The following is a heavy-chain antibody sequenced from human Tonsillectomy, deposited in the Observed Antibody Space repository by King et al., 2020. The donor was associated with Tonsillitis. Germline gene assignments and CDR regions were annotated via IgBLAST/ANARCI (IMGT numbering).Heavy chain of an antibody. CDR2: TYAGDSDT. D-gene: IGHD4-23*01. Sequence: VQLVESGAEVGKPGESLKISCKGSGYTFTKFWIGWVRQMPGKGLEWMGLTYAGDSDTRYSPSFQGQVTVSVDKSINTAYLHWSGLKASDTAMYYCARLVGTSFTFDYWAQGTLVTVSS. V-gene: IGHV5-51*03. J-gene: IGHJ4*02. CDR3: ARLVGTSFTFDY. CDR1: GYTFTKFW.